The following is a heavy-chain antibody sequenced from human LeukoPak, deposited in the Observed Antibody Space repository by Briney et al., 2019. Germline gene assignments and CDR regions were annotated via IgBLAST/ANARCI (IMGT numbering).Heavy chain of an antibody. J-gene: IGHJ3*02. CDR1: GFTFSSYA. CDR2: ICGCGGST. CDR3: ALRGDTTDAFDI. D-gene: IGHD2-21*02. Sequence: GGSLRLSCAASGFTFSSYAMSWVRQAPGKGLEWVSAICGCGGSTYYADSVKGRFTISRDNSKNTLYLQMNSLRAEDTAVYYCALRGDTTDAFDIWGQGTIVTVSS. V-gene: IGHV3-23*01.